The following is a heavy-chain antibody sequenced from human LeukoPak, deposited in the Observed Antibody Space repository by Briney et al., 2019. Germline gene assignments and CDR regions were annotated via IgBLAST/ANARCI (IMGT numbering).Heavy chain of an antibody. CDR3: TNSGS. J-gene: IGHJ3*01. V-gene: IGHV3-9*01. Sequence: AGGSLRLSCAASGFTFSSYAMSWVRQAPGKGLEWVSGISWNSGSIGYADSVKGRFTISRDNAKNSLYLQMNSLRAEDTALYYCTNSGSWGQGTMVTVSS. D-gene: IGHD3-10*01. CDR2: ISWNSGSI. CDR1: GFTFSSYA.